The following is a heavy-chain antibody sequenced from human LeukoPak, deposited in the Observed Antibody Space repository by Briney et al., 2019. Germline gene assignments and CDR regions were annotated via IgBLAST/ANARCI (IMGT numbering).Heavy chain of an antibody. J-gene: IGHJ4*02. CDR3: AKGYDILTGYYPFDY. Sequence: ETLSLTCTVSGGSISSYYWSWIRQPPGKGLEWVSAISGSGGSTYYADSVKGRFTISRDNSKNTLYLQMNSLRAEDTAVYYCAKGYDILTGYYPFDYWGQGTLVTVSS. CDR2: ISGSGGST. V-gene: IGHV3-23*01. CDR1: GGSISSYY. D-gene: IGHD3-9*01.